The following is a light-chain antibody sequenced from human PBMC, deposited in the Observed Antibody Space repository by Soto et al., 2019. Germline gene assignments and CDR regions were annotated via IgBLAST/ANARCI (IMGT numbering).Light chain of an antibody. J-gene: IGLJ1*01. CDR1: SSNIGNNY. CDR2: DNN. CDR3: GTWDSSLIAGV. V-gene: IGLV1-51*01. Sequence: QSVLTQPPSVSAAPGQKVTISCSGSSSNIGNNYVSWYQQLPGTAPKLLIYDNNKRPSGIPDRFSGSKSGTSATLGITGLQNGDEADYYCGTWDSSLIAGVFGTGTKLTVL.